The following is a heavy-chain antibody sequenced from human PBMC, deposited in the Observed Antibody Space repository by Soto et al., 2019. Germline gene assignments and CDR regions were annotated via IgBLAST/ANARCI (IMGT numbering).Heavy chain of an antibody. D-gene: IGHD3-22*01. CDR2: IYHSGST. V-gene: IGHV4-4*02. J-gene: IGHJ4*02. CDR3: ARVRPYYYDSSGYLDY. CDR1: GGSISSSNW. Sequence: SETLSLTCAVSGGSISSSNWWSWVRQPPGKGLEWIGEIYHSGSTNYNPSLKSRVTISVDKSKNQFSLKLSSVTAADTAVYYCARVRPYYYDSSGYLDYWGQGTLVTVSS.